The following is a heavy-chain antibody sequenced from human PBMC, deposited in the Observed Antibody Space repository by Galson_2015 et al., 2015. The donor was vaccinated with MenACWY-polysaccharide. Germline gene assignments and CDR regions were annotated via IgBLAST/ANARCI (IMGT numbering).Heavy chain of an antibody. J-gene: IGHJ6*02. Sequence: SVKVSCKASGYTFTSYGISWVRQAPGQGLEWMGWISAYNGNTNYAQKLQGRVTMTTDTSTSTAYMELRSLRSDDTAVYYCASNQVAGARYYYGMDVWGQGTTVTVSS. CDR1: GYTFTSYG. V-gene: IGHV1-18*01. CDR2: ISAYNGNT. CDR3: ASNQVAGARYYYGMDV. D-gene: IGHD6-19*01.